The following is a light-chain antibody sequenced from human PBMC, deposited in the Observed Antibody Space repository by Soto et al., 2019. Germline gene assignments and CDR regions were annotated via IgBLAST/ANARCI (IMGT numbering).Light chain of an antibody. CDR1: QSLVHGDGNTY. Sequence: DIVMTQTPLSSPVALGQSASISCRSSQSLVHGDGNTYLSWLHQRPGQPPRLLLYKISNRFSGVPDRFSGSGAGTAFTLQISRVEADDVGVYYCLQATQLPLTFGQGTTLEIK. CDR2: KIS. V-gene: IGKV2-24*01. J-gene: IGKJ2*01. CDR3: LQATQLPLT.